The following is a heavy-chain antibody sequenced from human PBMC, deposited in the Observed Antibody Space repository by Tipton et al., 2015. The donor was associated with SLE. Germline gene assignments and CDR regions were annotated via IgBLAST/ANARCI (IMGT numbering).Heavy chain of an antibody. V-gene: IGHV3-21*03. J-gene: IGHJ2*01. CDR3: VRDKDRYFDV. Sequence: DSVKGRFTISRDNAKNSLYLQMNSLRDEDTAVYFCVRDKDRYFDVWGRGSLVSVSS.